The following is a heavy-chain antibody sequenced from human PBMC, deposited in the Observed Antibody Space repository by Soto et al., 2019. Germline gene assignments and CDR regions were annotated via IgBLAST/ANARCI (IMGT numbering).Heavy chain of an antibody. CDR3: TREAGWQRMVPYD. Sequence: QVQLVQSGSEVKKPGASVNVSCKAFGYTFTSYGFSWVRQVPGQGLEWLGWISAFNGDTQYAQTMKGRLTVTTDTSKTTVHMQLRSLTTADTAVYYCTREAGWQRMVPYDWGQGTLGSVSS. V-gene: IGHV1-18*04. D-gene: IGHD6-25*01. CDR1: GYTFTSYG. CDR2: ISAFNGDT. J-gene: IGHJ4*02.